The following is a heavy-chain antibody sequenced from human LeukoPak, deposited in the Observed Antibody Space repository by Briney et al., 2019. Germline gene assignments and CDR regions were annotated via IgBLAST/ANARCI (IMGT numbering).Heavy chain of an antibody. Sequence: SETLSLTCTVSGGSISSYYWTWIRLPPGKGLEWIGYIYYTGATYYNPSLKNRVTISLATSKTQFSLRLSSVPAADAAVYYCARAGYSYGTGYYFDYWGQGALVTVSS. J-gene: IGHJ4*02. CDR3: ARAGYSYGTGYYFDY. CDR2: IYYTGAT. V-gene: IGHV4-59*01. CDR1: GGSISSYY. D-gene: IGHD5-18*01.